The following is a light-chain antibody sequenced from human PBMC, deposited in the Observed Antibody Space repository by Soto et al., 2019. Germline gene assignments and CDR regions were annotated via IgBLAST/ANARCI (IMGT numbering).Light chain of an antibody. Sequence: EIVLTQSPGTLSLSPGERATLSCRASQSVSSSYLAWYQQKPGQAPRLPIYGASSRATGIPDRSSGSGSGSEFTLTISRLEPEDFAVYYCQQYGSSPGTFGQGTKVGI. CDR2: GAS. V-gene: IGKV3-20*01. J-gene: IGKJ1*01. CDR1: QSVSSSY. CDR3: QQYGSSPGT.